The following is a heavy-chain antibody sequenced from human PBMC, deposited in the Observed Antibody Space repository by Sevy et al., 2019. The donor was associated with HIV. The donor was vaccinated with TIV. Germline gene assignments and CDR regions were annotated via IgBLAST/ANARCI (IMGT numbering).Heavy chain of an antibody. D-gene: IGHD3-3*01. V-gene: IGHV3-21*01. Sequence: GGSLRLSCAASGFTFSSYSMNWVRQAPGKGLEWVSSISSSSSYIYYADSVKGRFTISGVNAKNSLYLQMNSLRAEETAVYYWARGERYDFWSGYEYPNYYYYGMDVWGQGTTVTVSS. CDR3: ARGERYDFWSGYEYPNYYYYGMDV. J-gene: IGHJ6*02. CDR2: ISSSSSYI. CDR1: GFTFSSYS.